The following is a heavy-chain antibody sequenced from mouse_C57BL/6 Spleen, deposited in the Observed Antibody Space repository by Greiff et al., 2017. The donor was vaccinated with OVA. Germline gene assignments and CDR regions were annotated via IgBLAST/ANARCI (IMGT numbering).Heavy chain of an antibody. CDR2: ISYDGSN. D-gene: IGHD4-1*01. CDR1: GYSITSGYY. CDR3: ARGRKLGYFDY. V-gene: IGHV3-6*01. Sequence: EVQRVESGPGLVKPSQSLSLTCSVTGYSITSGYYWNWIRQFPGNKLEWMGYISYDGSNNYNPSLKNRISITRDTSKNQFFLKLNSVTTEDTATYYCARGRKLGYFDYWGQGTTLTVSS. J-gene: IGHJ2*01.